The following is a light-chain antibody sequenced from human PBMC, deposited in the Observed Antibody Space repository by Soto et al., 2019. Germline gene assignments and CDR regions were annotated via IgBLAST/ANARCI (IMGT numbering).Light chain of an antibody. V-gene: IGKV3-20*01. J-gene: IGKJ3*01. Sequence: EIVLTQSPGTLSLSPGERATLSCRASQSVSSSYLAWYQQKPGQAPRLLIYGASSRATGIPDRFSGSGSGTDSTLTISRLDPEDVAVYYCQQYGSSPLFTFGPGTKVDI. CDR1: QSVSSSY. CDR3: QQYGSSPLFT. CDR2: GAS.